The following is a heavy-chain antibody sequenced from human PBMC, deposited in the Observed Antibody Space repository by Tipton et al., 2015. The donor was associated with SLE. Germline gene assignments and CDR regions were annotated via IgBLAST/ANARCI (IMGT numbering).Heavy chain of an antibody. CDR3: ASSGTRWKYAY. Sequence: TPSLTCTVSGGSISSSSYYWGWIRQPPGKGLEWIGSIYYSGSTYYNPSLKSRVTISVDTSKNQFSLKLSSVAAADTAVYYCASSGTRWKYAYWGQGTLVTVSS. J-gene: IGHJ4*02. CDR1: GGSISSSSYY. CDR2: IYYSGST. V-gene: IGHV4-39*01. D-gene: IGHD5-12*01.